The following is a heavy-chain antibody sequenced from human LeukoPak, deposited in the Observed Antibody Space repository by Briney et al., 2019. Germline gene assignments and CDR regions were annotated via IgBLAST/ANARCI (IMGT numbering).Heavy chain of an antibody. J-gene: IGHJ4*02. V-gene: IGHV4-59*08. CDR2: VYYSGST. Sequence: ESSETLSLTCTVSGGSIGSYSWNWIRQPPGKGLEWIGYVYYSGSTNYNPSLKSRVTISLDTSKNQFSLRLSSVTAADTAVYYCARHSGSSPHYFDYWGQGTPVTVSS. CDR3: ARHSGSSPHYFDY. D-gene: IGHD1-26*01. CDR1: GGSIGSYS.